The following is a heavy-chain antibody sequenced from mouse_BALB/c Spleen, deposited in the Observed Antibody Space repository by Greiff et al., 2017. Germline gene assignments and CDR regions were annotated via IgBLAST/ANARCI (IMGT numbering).Heavy chain of an antibody. CDR3: TKTGNAMDY. CDR2: IRLKSDNYAT. Sequence: EVKVEESGGGLVQPGGSMKLSCVASGFTFSSYWMSWVRQSPEKGLEWVAEIRLKSDNYATHYAESVKGKFTISRDDSKSRLYLQMNSLRAEDTGIYYCTKTGNAMDYWGQGTSVTVSS. J-gene: IGHJ4*01. CDR1: GFTFSSYW. V-gene: IGHV6-6*02. D-gene: IGHD4-1*01.